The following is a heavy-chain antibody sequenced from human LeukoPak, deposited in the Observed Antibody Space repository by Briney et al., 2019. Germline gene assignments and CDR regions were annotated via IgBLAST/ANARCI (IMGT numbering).Heavy chain of an antibody. J-gene: IGHJ4*02. CDR2: INHSGST. D-gene: IGHD3-3*01. V-gene: IGHV4-34*01. CDR1: GGSFSGHY. Sequence: SETLSLTCAVYGGSFSGHYWSWIRQPPGKGLEWIGEINHSGSTNYNPSLESRVPISVDTSKNHFSLKLSSVTAADTAVCYCASGQYYDLWSGYYVDWGQGTLVTVSA. CDR3: ASGQYYDLWSGYYVD.